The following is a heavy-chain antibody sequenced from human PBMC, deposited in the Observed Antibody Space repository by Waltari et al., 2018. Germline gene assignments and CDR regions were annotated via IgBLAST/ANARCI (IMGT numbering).Heavy chain of an antibody. CDR2: INHNNGGT. D-gene: IGHD6-6*01. CDR1: AYTFTGYY. Sequence: QVQIVQSGAEVKEPGASVKVSCKASAYTFTGYYIHWVRQAPGQGLEWMGWINHNNGGTKYSQNFQGRVTMTRDTSIRTAYMELSSLTSDDTAVYYCARRKDGSSWGYDYWGQGTLVTVSS. V-gene: IGHV1-2*02. CDR3: ARRKDGSSWGYDY. J-gene: IGHJ4*02.